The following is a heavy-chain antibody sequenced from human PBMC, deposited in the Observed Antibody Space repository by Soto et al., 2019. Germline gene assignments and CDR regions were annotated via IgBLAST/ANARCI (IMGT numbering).Heavy chain of an antibody. V-gene: IGHV1-2*04. J-gene: IGHJ4*02. D-gene: IGHD3-3*01. Sequence: ASVKVSCKASGYTFTGYYIHWVRQAPGQGLEWMGWINPNGGGTNYAQKFQDWVTMTRDTSISTAYMELSRLKSDDTAVYYCAGVAAIFGVVSDYWGQGTLVTVSS. CDR2: INPNGGGT. CDR3: AGVAAIFGVVSDY. CDR1: GYTFTGYY.